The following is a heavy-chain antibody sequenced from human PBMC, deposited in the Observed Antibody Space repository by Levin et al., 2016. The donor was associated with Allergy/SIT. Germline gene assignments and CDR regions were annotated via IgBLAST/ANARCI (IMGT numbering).Heavy chain of an antibody. J-gene: IGHJ4*02. CDR2: INPSGGST. D-gene: IGHD2-21*02. CDR3: ARGEDCGGDCYLDDY. Sequence: WVRQAPGQGLEWMGIINPSGGSTSYAQKFQGRVTMTRDTSTSTVYMELSSLRSEDTAVYYCARGEDCGGDCYLDDYWGQGTLVTVSS. V-gene: IGHV1-46*01.